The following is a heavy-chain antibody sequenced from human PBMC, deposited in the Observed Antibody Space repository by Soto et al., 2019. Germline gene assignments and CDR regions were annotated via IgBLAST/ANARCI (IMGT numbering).Heavy chain of an antibody. CDR1: GGSINNFS. CDR3: ARDQVVVITADSWFDP. Sequence: SETLSLTCTVSGGSINNFSWSWLRQPAGKGLEWVGRIFGNGGTNYSASYKSRVTMSMDTSTHQFSLRLMSVTATDTAVYFCARDQVVVITADSWFDPWGQGTLVTVSS. J-gene: IGHJ5*02. V-gene: IGHV4-4*07. D-gene: IGHD3-22*01. CDR2: IFGNGGT.